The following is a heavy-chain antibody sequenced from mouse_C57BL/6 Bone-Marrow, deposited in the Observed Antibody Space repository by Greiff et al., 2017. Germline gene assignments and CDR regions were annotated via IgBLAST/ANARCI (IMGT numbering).Heavy chain of an antibody. CDR3: TTYDYGSSYGDWYVDV. Sequence: EVQLQQSGAELVRPGASVKLSCTASGFNIKDDYMHWVKQRPEQGLEWIGWIDPENGDTEYDSKFQGKATITADTSSTTAYLQLSSLTSEDTAVYYCTTYDYGSSYGDWYVDVWGTGTTVTVSS. J-gene: IGHJ1*03. D-gene: IGHD1-1*01. V-gene: IGHV14-4*01. CDR1: GFNIKDDY. CDR2: IDPENGDT.